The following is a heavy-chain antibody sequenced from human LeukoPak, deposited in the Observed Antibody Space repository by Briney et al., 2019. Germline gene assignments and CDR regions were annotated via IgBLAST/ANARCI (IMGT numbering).Heavy chain of an antibody. CDR2: IYYSGST. J-gene: IGHJ4*02. Sequence: PSETLSLTCTVSGGSISSSSYYWGWIRQPPGKGLEWIGSIYYSGSTYYNPSLKSRVTISADTSKNQFSLKLSSVTAADTAVYYCARGSRSFGVVIMPFDYWGQGTLVTVSS. CDR3: ARGSRSFGVVIMPFDY. CDR1: GGSISSSSYY. V-gene: IGHV4-39*07. D-gene: IGHD3-3*01.